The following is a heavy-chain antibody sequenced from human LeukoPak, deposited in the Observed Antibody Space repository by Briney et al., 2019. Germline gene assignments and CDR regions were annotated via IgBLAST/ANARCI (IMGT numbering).Heavy chain of an antibody. CDR1: GYTFTSYD. V-gene: IGHV1-8*03. Sequence: ASVKVSCKASGYTFTSYDINWVRQATGQGLEWMGWMNPNSGNTGYAQKFRGRVTITRNTSISTAYMELSSLRSEDTAVYYCARGRDGSGSYSWVDWFDPWGQGTLVTVSS. D-gene: IGHD3-10*01. J-gene: IGHJ5*02. CDR2: MNPNSGNT. CDR3: ARGRDGSGSYSWVDWFDP.